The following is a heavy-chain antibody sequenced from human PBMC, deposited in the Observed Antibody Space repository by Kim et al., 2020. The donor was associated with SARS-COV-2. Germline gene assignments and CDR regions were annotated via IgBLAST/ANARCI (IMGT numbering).Heavy chain of an antibody. Sequence: SVKVSCKASGGTFSSYAISWVRQAPGQGLEWMGGIIPLFGTPNYAQKFQGRFTITTDESTRTAFMELSSLRSEDTARYYCARDGITGTNYPLDAFDIWGQGTMVTVSS. CDR1: GGTFSSYA. D-gene: IGHD1-20*01. CDR2: IIPLFGTP. CDR3: ARDGITGTNYPLDAFDI. J-gene: IGHJ3*02. V-gene: IGHV1-69*05.